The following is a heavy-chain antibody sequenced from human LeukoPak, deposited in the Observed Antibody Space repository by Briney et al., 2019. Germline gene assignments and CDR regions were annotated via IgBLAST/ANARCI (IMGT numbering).Heavy chain of an antibody. V-gene: IGHV3-23*01. J-gene: IGHJ4*02. Sequence: GGSLRLSCAASGFTFSSYAMSWVRQAPGKGLEWVSAISGSGGSTYYAVSVKGRFTISRDNSKNTLYLQMNSLRAEDTAVYYCATPIYDYVWGSYRYKYDYWGQGTLVTVSS. CDR2: ISGSGGST. CDR1: GFTFSSYA. CDR3: ATPIYDYVWGSYRYKYDY. D-gene: IGHD3-16*02.